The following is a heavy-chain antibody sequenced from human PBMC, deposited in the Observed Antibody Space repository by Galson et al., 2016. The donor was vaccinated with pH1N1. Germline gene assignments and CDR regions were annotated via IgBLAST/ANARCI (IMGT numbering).Heavy chain of an antibody. J-gene: IGHJ4*02. CDR2: IYYSGST. CDR1: GGSVGSDCY. CDR3: ARPSRNFGDYAY. Sequence: ETLSLTCSVSGGSVGSDCYRGWIRQPPGKGLEWIGSIYYSGSTYYNPSLRGRVTISMDTSRNQLSLMLTSVTAADTAVYYCARPSRNFGDYAYWGQGTLVAVSS. V-gene: IGHV4-39*01. D-gene: IGHD4-17*01.